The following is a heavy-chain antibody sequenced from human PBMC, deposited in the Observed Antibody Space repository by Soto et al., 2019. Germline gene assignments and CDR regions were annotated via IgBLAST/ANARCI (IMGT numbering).Heavy chain of an antibody. CDR3: ARTDRDFYGLDV. V-gene: IGHV3-13*05. J-gene: IGHJ6*02. CDR2: ISAAGDP. CDR1: GFTFRNYD. Sequence: EVQLVESGGGLVQPGGSLRLSCEASGFTFRNYDMHWVRQGTGKGLEWVAGISAAGDPDYADSVEGRFTISRENAQNALFLQMPSLGVGDTAGSYCARTDRDFYGLDVWGQGTTVIVSS.